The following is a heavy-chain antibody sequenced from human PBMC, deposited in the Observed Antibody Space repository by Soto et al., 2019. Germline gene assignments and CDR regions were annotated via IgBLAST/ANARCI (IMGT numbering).Heavy chain of an antibody. J-gene: IGHJ4*02. CDR3: ASKLDSTTYFDY. CDR1: GGSISNSDYF. V-gene: IGHV4-39*01. Sequence: LQLQESGPGLVKPSETLSLTCTVSGGSISNSDYFWAWMRQPPGKGLEWVGTISHTGSPRYNPSLKSRVTISVDTSKNQFSLRLPSVTAADTAVFYCASKLDSTTYFDYWGRGTLVTVSS. D-gene: IGHD1-1*01. CDR2: ISHTGSP.